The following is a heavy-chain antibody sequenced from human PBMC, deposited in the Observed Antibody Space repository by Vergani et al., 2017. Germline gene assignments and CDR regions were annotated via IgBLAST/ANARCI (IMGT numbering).Heavy chain of an antibody. Sequence: QVQLVQSAAEVKKPGSSVKVSCKASGGTFNIYSVSWLRQAPGQGLEWMGGITPFFPTGHYAQKFQGRVTITADESATTVYMELSSLRSEDTAVYYCASPRTAENPPKPLYYFYGLDVWGQGTTVTVSS. CDR3: ASPRTAENPPKPLYYFYGLDV. V-gene: IGHV1-69*12. CDR1: GGTFNIYS. D-gene: IGHD7-27*01. J-gene: IGHJ6*02. CDR2: ITPFFPTG.